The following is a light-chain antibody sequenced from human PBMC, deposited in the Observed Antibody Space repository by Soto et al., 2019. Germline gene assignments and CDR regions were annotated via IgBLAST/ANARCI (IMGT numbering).Light chain of an antibody. CDR2: GNS. CDR1: SSNIGAGYD. Sequence: QSVLTQPPSVSGAPGQRVTISCTGSSSNIGAGYDVHWYQQLPGTAPKLLIYGNSNRPSGVPDRFSGSKSGTSASLAITGLQAEDEADYYCQSYDSSLPVVFGGGIKLTVL. CDR3: QSYDSSLPVV. V-gene: IGLV1-40*01. J-gene: IGLJ2*01.